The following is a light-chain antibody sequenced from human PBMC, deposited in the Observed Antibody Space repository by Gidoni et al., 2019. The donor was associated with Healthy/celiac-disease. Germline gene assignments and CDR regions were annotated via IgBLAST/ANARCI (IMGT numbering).Light chain of an antibody. J-gene: IGLJ1*01. CDR1: SSNIGSNP. Sequence: QAVLTQPPSASGTPGQRVTISCSGSSSNIGSNPVNWYQQLPGTAPKLLIYSNKQRPSGVPARFSGSKSGTSASLAISGLQSEDEADYYCAAWDDSLNGYVFGTVTKVTVL. CDR3: AAWDDSLNGYV. CDR2: SNK. V-gene: IGLV1-44*01.